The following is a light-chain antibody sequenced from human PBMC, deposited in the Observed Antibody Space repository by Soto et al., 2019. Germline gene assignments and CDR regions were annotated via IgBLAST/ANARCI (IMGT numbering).Light chain of an antibody. V-gene: IGLV2-14*01. CDR1: SSDVGGYNH. CDR2: EVS. CDR3: SSYTTSYTQV. Sequence: QSALTQPASVSGSPGQSITISCTGTSSDVGGYNHVSWYQHHPGKVPKLMIYEVSNRPSGISNRFSGSKSGNTASLTISGLQYEDEADYYCSSYTTSYTQVFGGGTKLTVL. J-gene: IGLJ2*01.